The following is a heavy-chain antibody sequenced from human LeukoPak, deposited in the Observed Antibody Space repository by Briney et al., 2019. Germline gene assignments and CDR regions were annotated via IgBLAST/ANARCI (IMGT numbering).Heavy chain of an antibody. V-gene: IGHV3-11*01. J-gene: IGHJ4*02. CDR3: ARVPFKIYSNYRYYFNY. CDR2: ISSSGSTI. D-gene: IGHD4-11*01. Sequence: PGGSLRLSCAASGFTFSDYYMSWIRQAPGKGLEWVSYISSSGSTIYYADSVKGRFTISRDNTKNSLYLQMNSLRVEDTAVYYCARVPFKIYSNYRYYFNYWGQGTLVTVSS. CDR1: GFTFSDYY.